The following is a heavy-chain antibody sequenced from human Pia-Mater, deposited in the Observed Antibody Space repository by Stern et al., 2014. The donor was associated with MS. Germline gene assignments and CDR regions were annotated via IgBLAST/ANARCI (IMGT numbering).Heavy chain of an antibody. J-gene: IGHJ4*02. CDR2: IKTSDGET. CDR3: ARQRPTGHMDFDY. D-gene: IGHD2-8*02. V-gene: IGHV1-46*01. Sequence: VQLVESGAELKKPGGSVNISCVTSGYTFATYSVHWVRQAPGKGLEWIGIIKTSDGETSHTRKFKDRVTVTRDTSASTVYLKLSSLKSEDTAVYYCARQRPTGHMDFDYWGQGTLVTVSS. CDR1: GYTFATYS.